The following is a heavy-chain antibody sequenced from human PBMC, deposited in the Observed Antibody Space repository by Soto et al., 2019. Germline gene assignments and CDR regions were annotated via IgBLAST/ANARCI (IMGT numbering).Heavy chain of an antibody. CDR1: GFTFSSYA. CDR2: ISGSGGST. Sequence: EVQLLESGGGLVQPGGSLRLSCAASGFTFSSYAMSWVRQAPGKGLEWVSAISGSGGSTYYADSVKGRFTISRDNSKNTRYLQMNSLRAEDTAVYDCAKGGYFLKPLAPWGQGTLVTVSS. CDR3: AKGGYFLKPLAP. D-gene: IGHD3-9*01. J-gene: IGHJ5*02. V-gene: IGHV3-23*01.